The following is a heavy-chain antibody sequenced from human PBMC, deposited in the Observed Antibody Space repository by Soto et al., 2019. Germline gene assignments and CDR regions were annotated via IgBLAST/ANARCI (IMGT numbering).Heavy chain of an antibody. J-gene: IGHJ6*02. CDR1: GFSLTTGGVS. CDR3: IYRRASWDYHGLDV. CDR2: IYWNDDR. V-gene: IGHV2-5*01. D-gene: IGHD2-21*01. Sequence: SGPTLVNPTQTLTLTCTFSGFSLTTGGVSVGWIRQPPGRSLEWLAVIYWNDDRRRSPSLENRLTITKDTSKNQVVLTMTNMDPVDTATYYCIYRRASWDYHGLDVWGQGTPVTVSS.